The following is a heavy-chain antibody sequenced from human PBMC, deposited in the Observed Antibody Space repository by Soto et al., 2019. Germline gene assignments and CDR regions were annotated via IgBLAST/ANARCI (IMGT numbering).Heavy chain of an antibody. D-gene: IGHD1-26*01. CDR2: ISAYNGNT. CDR1: GYTFTSYG. V-gene: IGHV1-18*01. J-gene: IGHJ4*02. CDR3: ARAVGAYEGYYFDY. Sequence: ASVKVSCKASGYTFTSYGISWGRQAPGQGLEWMGWISAYNGNTNYAQKLQGRVTMTTDTSTSTAYMELRSLRSDDTAVYYCARAVGAYEGYYFDYWGQGTLVTVSS.